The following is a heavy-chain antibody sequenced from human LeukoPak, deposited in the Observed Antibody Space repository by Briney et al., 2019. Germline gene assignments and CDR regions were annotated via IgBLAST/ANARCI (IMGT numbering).Heavy chain of an antibody. V-gene: IGHV4-59*01. D-gene: IGHD6-19*01. CDR2: IYYSGST. CDR1: GRSISSYY. CDR3: ARESRGWYEDY. Sequence: SETLSLTCTVSGRSISSYYWSLIRQHPVKGLEWIGYIYYSGSTNYKPSLKSRVTISVDTSKNQFLLKLSSVTAADTATYYCARESRGWYEDYWGQGTLVTVSS. J-gene: IGHJ4*02.